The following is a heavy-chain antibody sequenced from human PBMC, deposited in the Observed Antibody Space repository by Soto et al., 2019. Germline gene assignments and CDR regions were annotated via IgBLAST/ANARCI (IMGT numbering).Heavy chain of an antibody. Sequence: QVQLQESGPGLVKPSQTLSLTCTVSGGSISSGGNYWSWIRQHPGKGLEWIGYVYYSGGTYYNPSLKSRVTISLDTSKNQFSVKLSSVTAADTAVYYCARDPSVANYWYFDLWGRGTLATASS. V-gene: IGHV4-31*03. D-gene: IGHD2-15*01. CDR2: VYYSGGT. CDR1: GGSISSGGNY. J-gene: IGHJ2*01. CDR3: ARDPSVANYWYFDL.